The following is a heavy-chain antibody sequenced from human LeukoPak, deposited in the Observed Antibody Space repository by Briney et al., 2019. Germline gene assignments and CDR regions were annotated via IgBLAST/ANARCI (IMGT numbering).Heavy chain of an antibody. Sequence: GGSLRLSCAASGLSLSDVWMNWVRRAPGKGLEWVSSISSSSSYIYYADSVKGRFTISRDNAKNSLYLQMNSLRAEDTAVYYCARDRTRDGYNQGRVFDYWGQGTLVTVSS. J-gene: IGHJ4*02. CDR1: GLSLSDVW. D-gene: IGHD5-24*01. CDR2: ISSSSSYI. CDR3: ARDRTRDGYNQGRVFDY. V-gene: IGHV3-21*01.